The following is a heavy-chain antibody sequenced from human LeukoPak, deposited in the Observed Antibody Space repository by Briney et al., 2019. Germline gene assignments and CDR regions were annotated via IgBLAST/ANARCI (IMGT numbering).Heavy chain of an antibody. Sequence: PGGSLRLSRAASGFTVSSNYMSWVRQAPGKVLEWVSVIYSGGSTYYADSVKGRFTISRDNSKNTLYLQMNSLRAEDTAVYYCARGTSPLYYWGQGTLVTVSS. V-gene: IGHV3-53*01. CDR3: ARGTSPLYY. J-gene: IGHJ4*02. CDR1: GFTVSSNY. D-gene: IGHD2-2*01. CDR2: IYSGGST.